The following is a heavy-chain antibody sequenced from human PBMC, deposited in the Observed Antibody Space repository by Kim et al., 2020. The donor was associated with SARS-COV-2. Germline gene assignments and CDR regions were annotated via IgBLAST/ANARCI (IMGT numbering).Heavy chain of an antibody. D-gene: IGHD3-22*01. CDR2: ISSSSRYT. J-gene: IGHJ4*02. CDR3: ARALGESSGYPDFDS. Sequence: GGSLRLSCAASEFSFSDYYMSWIRQAPGKGLEWISYISSSSRYTKYADSVRGRFTISRDNANNSLYLQMSSLRVEDTAVYYCARALGESSGYPDFDSWGQGTLVIVSS. CDR1: EFSFSDYY. V-gene: IGHV3-11*03.